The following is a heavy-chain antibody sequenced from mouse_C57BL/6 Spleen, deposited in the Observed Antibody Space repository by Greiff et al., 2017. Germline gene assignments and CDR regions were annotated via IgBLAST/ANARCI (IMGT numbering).Heavy chain of an antibody. D-gene: IGHD4-1*01. V-gene: IGHV1-42*01. J-gene: IGHJ2*01. CDR1: GYSFTGYY. CDR3: ARQGLGALDY. Sequence: VQLQQSGPELVKPGASVKISCKASGYSFTGYYMNWVKQSPEKSLEWIGEINPSTGGTTYNQKFKAKATLTVDKSSSTAYMQLKSLTSEDSAVYYCARQGLGALDYWGQGTTLTVSS. CDR2: INPSTGGT.